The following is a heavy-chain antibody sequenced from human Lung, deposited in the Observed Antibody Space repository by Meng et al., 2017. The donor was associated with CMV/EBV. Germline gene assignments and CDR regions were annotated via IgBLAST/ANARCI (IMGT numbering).Heavy chain of an antibody. CDR2: IYHSGST. J-gene: IGHJ4*02. Sequence: GRLQEAGPGLVSPSGTLSLTCPVSGGSISSSNWWSWVRQPPGKGLEWIGEIYHSGSTNYNPSLKSRVTISVDKSKNQFSLKLSSVTAADTAVYYCASFPPPGKQWLVTDYWGQGTLVTVSS. V-gene: IGHV4-4*02. D-gene: IGHD6-19*01. CDR3: ASFPPPGKQWLVTDY. CDR1: GGSISSSNW.